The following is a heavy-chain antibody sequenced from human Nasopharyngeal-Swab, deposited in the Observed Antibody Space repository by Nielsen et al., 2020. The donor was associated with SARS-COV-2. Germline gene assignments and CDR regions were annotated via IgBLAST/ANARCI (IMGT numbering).Heavy chain of an antibody. D-gene: IGHD2-2*01. CDR3: VRGDVVGPASGYYMDV. J-gene: IGHJ6*03. V-gene: IGHV3-53*01. CDR1: GFTVSSNY. Sequence: GESLKISCAASGFTVSSNYMSWVRQAPGKGLEWVSVIYSGGSTYYANSGKGRFTISRDNSKNTLYLQKNSLRAEDTAVYYCVRGDVVGPASGYYMDVWGKGTTVTVSS. CDR2: IYSGGST.